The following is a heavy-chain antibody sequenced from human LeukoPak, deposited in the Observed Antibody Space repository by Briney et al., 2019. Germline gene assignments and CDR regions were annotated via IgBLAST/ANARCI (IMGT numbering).Heavy chain of an antibody. D-gene: IGHD3-10*01. CDR2: INTGSSTI. J-gene: IGHJ4*02. CDR3: ARDKRGYGSGSHDYFDL. CDR1: GFTFSSYS. Sequence: PGGSLRLSCLASGFTFSSYSMNWVRQAPGKGLEWVSYINTGSSTIYYADSLKGRITISRDNAGNSLYLQMNSLRAEDTAVYYCARDKRGYGSGSHDYFDLWGQGTLVTVSS. V-gene: IGHV3-48*01.